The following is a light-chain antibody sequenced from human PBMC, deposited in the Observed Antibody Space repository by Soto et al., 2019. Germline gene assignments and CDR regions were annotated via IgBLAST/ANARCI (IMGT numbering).Light chain of an antibody. Sequence: QSALTQPASVSGSPGQSITISCTGTSSDAGNYNLVSWFQQHPGKAPRLIIYEVSKRPSGVSNRFSGSKSGNTASLTISGLQAEDEADYYCCSYAVITTDVLVGGGTELTVL. CDR2: EVS. V-gene: IGLV2-23*02. J-gene: IGLJ2*01. CDR3: CSYAVITTDVL. CDR1: SSDAGNYNL.